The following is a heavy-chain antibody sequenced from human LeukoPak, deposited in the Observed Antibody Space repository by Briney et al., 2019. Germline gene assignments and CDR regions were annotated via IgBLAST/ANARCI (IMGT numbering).Heavy chain of an antibody. J-gene: IGHJ5*02. CDR1: GGSISTTNYY. CDR2: IYSSGNT. V-gene: IGHV4-39*01. D-gene: IGHD3-3*01. Sequence: SETLSLTCTVPGGSISTTNYYWGWIRQPPGRDLEWIGSIYSSGNTYYNPSLESRVTISVDTSKNQLSLKLTSATAADTSVYYCARHSGLRSPFDPWGQGTLVTVSS. CDR3: ARHSGLRSPFDP.